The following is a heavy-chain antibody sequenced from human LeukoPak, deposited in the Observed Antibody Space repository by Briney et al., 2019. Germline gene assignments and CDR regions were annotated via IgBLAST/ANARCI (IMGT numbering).Heavy chain of an antibody. J-gene: IGHJ4*02. CDR2: IYRIGTT. CDR1: GFAFSNHA. D-gene: IGHD6-19*01. V-gene: IGHV3-23*05. Sequence: GGSLRLSCTASGFAFSNHAMSWVRQAPGKGLEWVSLIYRIGTTNYADSVRGRFTISRDNSKNTVYLQMNSLRADDTAIYYCARGRAVTVNYYFDTWGQGTLVTVAS. CDR3: ARGRAVTVNYYFDT.